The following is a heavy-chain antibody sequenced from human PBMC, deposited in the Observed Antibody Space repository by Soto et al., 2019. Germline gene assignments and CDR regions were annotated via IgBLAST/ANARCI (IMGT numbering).Heavy chain of an antibody. D-gene: IGHD3-22*01. CDR3: ARAPYYYDSRGYWAY. CDR2: ISSSSSYI. Sequence: EVQLVESGGGLVKPGGSLRLSCAASGFTFSSYSMNWVRQAPGKGLEWVSSISSSSSYIYYADSVKGRFTISRDNAKNSLYLQMNSLRAGDTAVYYCARAPYYYDSRGYWAYWGQGTLVTVSS. V-gene: IGHV3-21*01. CDR1: GFTFSSYS. J-gene: IGHJ4*02.